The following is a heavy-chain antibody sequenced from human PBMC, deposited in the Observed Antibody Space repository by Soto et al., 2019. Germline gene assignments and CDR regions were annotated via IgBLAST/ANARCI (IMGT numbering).Heavy chain of an antibody. D-gene: IGHD5-12*01. CDR1: GYTFTGCY. CDR2: INPNSGGT. Sequence: ASVKVSCKAYGYTFTGCYMHWVRQAPGQGLEWMGWINPNSGGTNYAQKFQGWVTMTRDTSISTAYMELSRLRSDDTAVYYCARVQVATTYYGMDVWGQGTTVTVSS. J-gene: IGHJ6*02. V-gene: IGHV1-2*04. CDR3: ARVQVATTYYGMDV.